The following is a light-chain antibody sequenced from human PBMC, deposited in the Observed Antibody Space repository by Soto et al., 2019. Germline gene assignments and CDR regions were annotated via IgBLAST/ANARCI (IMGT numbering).Light chain of an antibody. Sequence: DIQMTQSPYAMSASLGDRVTITCRASQGISDSLAWFQQKPGKVPKRLIHTASTLQSGVPSRFSGSGSGAAFTLTISSLQPEDFATYFCLQYNSHPLTVGGGTKVDIK. V-gene: IGKV1-17*03. CDR3: LQYNSHPLT. CDR1: QGISDS. J-gene: IGKJ4*01. CDR2: TAS.